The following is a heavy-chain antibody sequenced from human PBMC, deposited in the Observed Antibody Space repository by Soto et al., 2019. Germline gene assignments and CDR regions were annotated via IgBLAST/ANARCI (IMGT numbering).Heavy chain of an antibody. CDR3: ARGLGIATGHDY. CDR1: GYTFSDYG. V-gene: IGHV1-18*01. D-gene: IGHD6-13*01. CDR2: ISGYNGNT. Sequence: QVQLVQSGAEVKKPGASVKVSCKASGYTFSDYGIGWVRQAPGQGLKWMGWISGYNGNTNYAQKIQGRVTMTRDTSTSTAHMELRSLRSDDTAVYYCARGLGIATGHDYWGQGTLVTVSS. J-gene: IGHJ4*02.